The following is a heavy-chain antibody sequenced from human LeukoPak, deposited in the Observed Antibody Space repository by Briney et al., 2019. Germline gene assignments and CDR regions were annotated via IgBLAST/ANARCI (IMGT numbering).Heavy chain of an antibody. Sequence: GGSLRLSCAASGFTVSSNYMSWVRQAPGKGLEWVSVIYSGGSTYYADSVKGRFTISRDISKNTLYLQMNSLRAEDTAVYYCARVGHIVVVTSIKFDYWGQGSLVTVSS. D-gene: IGHD2-21*02. CDR3: ARVGHIVVVTSIKFDY. J-gene: IGHJ4*02. CDR1: GFTVSSNY. V-gene: IGHV3-66*01. CDR2: IYSGGST.